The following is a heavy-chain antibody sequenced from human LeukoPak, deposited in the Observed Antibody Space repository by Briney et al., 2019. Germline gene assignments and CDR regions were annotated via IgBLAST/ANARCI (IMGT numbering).Heavy chain of an antibody. CDR2: ISSSGSTI. V-gene: IGHV3-11*01. CDR3: ARGRRYYYDSSGYNSPFDY. CDR1: GFTFSDYY. D-gene: IGHD3-22*01. Sequence: GGSLRLSCAASGFTFSDYYMSWLRQAPGKGLEWVSYISSSGSTIYYADSVKGRFTISRDNAKNSLYLQMNSLRAEDTAVYYCARGRRYYYDSSGYNSPFDYWGQGTLVTVSS. J-gene: IGHJ4*02.